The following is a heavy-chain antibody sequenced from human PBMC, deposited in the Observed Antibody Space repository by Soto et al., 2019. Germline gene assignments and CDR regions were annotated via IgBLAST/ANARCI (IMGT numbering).Heavy chain of an antibody. D-gene: IGHD6-19*01. J-gene: IGHJ3*02. Sequence: SLRLSCAASGFTFSSYSMNWVRQAPGKGLEWVSSISSSSSYIYYADSVKGRFTISRDNAKNSLYLQINSLRAEDTAVYYCARLRSSGWYDAFDIWGQGTMVTVSS. CDR3: ARLRSSGWYDAFDI. CDR2: ISSSSSYI. V-gene: IGHV3-21*01. CDR1: GFTFSSYS.